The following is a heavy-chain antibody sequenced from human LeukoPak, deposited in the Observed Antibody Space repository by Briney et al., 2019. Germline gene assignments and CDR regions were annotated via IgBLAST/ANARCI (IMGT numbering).Heavy chain of an antibody. D-gene: IGHD5-24*01. J-gene: IGHJ4*02. V-gene: IGHV3-15*01. CDR1: GFTFSNAW. CDR2: IKSKTDGGTT. CDR3: TTPNGLVVMATIWADFDY. Sequence: KAGGSLRLSCAASGFTFSNAWMSWVRQAPGKGLEWVGRIKSKTDGGTTDYAAPVKGRFTISRDDSKNTLYLQINSLKTEDTAVYYCTTPNGLVVMATIWADFDYWGQGTLVTVSS.